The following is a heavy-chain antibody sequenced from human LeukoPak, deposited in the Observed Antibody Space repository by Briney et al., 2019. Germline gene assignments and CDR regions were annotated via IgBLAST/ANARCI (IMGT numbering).Heavy chain of an antibody. J-gene: IGHJ5*02. CDR1: GASISSDDW. D-gene: IGHD3-10*01. Sequence: PSETLSLTCAVSGASISSDDWWNWVRQPPGKGLEWIGYIYYSGSTNYNPSLKSRVTISVDTSKNQFSLKLSSVTAADTAVYYCARDLLSNWFDPWGQGTLVTVSS. V-gene: IGHV4-61*08. CDR2: IYYSGST. CDR3: ARDLLSNWFDP.